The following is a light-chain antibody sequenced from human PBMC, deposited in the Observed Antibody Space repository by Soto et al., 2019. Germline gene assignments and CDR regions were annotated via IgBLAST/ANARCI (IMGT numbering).Light chain of an antibody. CDR1: QSVSSSY. CDR3: QQYGSSTIT. J-gene: IGKJ5*01. Sequence: EIVMTQSPATLSVSPGERATLSCRASQSVSSSYLAWYQQKPGLAPRLLIYDASSRATGIPERFSGSGSGTEFTLTISRLEPEDFAVYYCQQYGSSTITFGQGTRLEIK. V-gene: IGKV3D-20*01. CDR2: DAS.